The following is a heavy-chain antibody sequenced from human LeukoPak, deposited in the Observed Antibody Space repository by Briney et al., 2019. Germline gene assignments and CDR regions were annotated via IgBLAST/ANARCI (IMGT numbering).Heavy chain of an antibody. Sequence: PGGSLRLSCAASGFTFSSYSMNWVRQAPGKGLEWVSSISSSSSYICYADSVKGRFTISRDNAKNSLYLQMNSLRAEDTAVYYCARDSGTAMAVDYWGQGTLVTVSS. CDR3: ARDSGTAMAVDY. CDR2: ISSSSSYI. J-gene: IGHJ4*02. D-gene: IGHD5-18*01. CDR1: GFTFSSYS. V-gene: IGHV3-21*01.